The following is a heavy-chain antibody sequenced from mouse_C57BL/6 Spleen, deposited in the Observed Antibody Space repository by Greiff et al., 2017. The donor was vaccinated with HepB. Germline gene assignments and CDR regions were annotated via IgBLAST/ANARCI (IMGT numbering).Heavy chain of an antibody. CDR3: ARDDPWFAY. V-gene: IGHV1-50*01. CDR1: GYTFTSYW. Sequence: QVQLQQPGAELVKPGASVKLSCKASGYTFTSYWMQWVKQRPGQGLEWIGEIDPSDSYTNYNEKFKSKATLTVDKSSSTAYMQLSSLTSEDSAVYYCARDDPWFAYWGQGTLVTVSA. CDR2: IDPSDSYT. D-gene: IGHD2-3*01. J-gene: IGHJ3*01.